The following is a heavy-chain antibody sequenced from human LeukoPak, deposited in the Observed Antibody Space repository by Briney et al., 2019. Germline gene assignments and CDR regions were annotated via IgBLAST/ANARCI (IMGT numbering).Heavy chain of an antibody. V-gene: IGHV4-4*07. D-gene: IGHD1-26*01. CDR1: GGSISSYY. Sequence: SETLSPTCTVSGGSISSYYWSWIRQPAGKGLGWIGRIYSGGSTNYNPSLKSRVTMSVDSSNNQFSLKLSSVTAADTAVFYCARENTGSYREFDYWGQGTLVTVSS. J-gene: IGHJ4*02. CDR2: IYSGGST. CDR3: ARENTGSYREFDY.